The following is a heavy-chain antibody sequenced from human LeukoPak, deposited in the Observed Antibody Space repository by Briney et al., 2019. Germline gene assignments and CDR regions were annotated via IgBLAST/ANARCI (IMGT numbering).Heavy chain of an antibody. CDR1: GFTFSSYA. D-gene: IGHD6-6*01. J-gene: IGHJ4*02. CDR3: AEGQDGGTAARTDY. CDR2: ISGSGGST. V-gene: IGHV3-23*01. Sequence: GGSLRLSCAASGFTFSSYAMSWVRQAPGKGLEWVSAISGSGGSTYYADSVKGRFTISRDNSKNTLYLQMNSLRAEDTAVYYCAEGQDGGTAARTDYWGQGTLVTVSS.